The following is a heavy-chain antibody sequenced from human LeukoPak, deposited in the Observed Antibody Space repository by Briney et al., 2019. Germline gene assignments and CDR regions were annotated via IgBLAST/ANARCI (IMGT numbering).Heavy chain of an antibody. D-gene: IGHD4-17*01. CDR1: GYTFTSYG. Sequence: ASVKVSCKASGYTFTSYGISWVRQAPGQGLEWMGWMNPNSGNTGYTQKFQGRVTMTRNTSISTAYMELSSLRSEDTAVYYCARVLFPRTTVTTNYWYFDLWGRGTLVTVSS. J-gene: IGHJ2*01. CDR2: MNPNSGNT. V-gene: IGHV1-8*02. CDR3: ARVLFPRTTVTTNYWYFDL.